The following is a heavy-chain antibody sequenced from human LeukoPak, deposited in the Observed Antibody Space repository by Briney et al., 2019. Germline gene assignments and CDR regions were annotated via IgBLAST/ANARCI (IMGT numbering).Heavy chain of an antibody. V-gene: IGHV3-23*01. J-gene: IGHJ4*02. CDR3: ARDQMIAAAEFGY. CDR1: GFTFSSYA. D-gene: IGHD6-13*01. Sequence: TGGSLRLSCAASGFTFSSYAMSWVRQAPGKGLEWVSAISGSGGSTYYADSVKGRFTISRDNSKNTLYLQMNSLRAEDTAVYYCARDQMIAAAEFGYWGQGTLVTVSS. CDR2: ISGSGGST.